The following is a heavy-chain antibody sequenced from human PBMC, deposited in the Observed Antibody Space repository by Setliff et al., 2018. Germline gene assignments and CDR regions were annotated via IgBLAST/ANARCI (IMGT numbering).Heavy chain of an antibody. J-gene: IGHJ4*02. D-gene: IGHD2-15*01. CDR3: ANERTVEYCRGGTCYFDY. CDR1: GLTFSSYG. CDR2: IRYDGSDT. Sequence: GGSLRLSCAASGLTFSSYGIHWFRQAPGKGLEWGTFIRYDGSDTYYADSVKGRFTSSRDNSKNTLNVQMNSLRPEDTAVYYCANERTVEYCRGGTCYFDYWGQGTLVTVSS. V-gene: IGHV3-30*02.